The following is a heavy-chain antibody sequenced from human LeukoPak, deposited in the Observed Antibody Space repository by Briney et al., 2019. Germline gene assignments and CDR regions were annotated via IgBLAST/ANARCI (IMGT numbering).Heavy chain of an antibody. V-gene: IGHV3-23*01. CDR1: GFTFSSYG. D-gene: IGHD4-17*01. CDR2: ISGSGGST. CDR3: ATRLLYGDYAGH. J-gene: IGHJ4*02. Sequence: GGSLRLSCASSGFTFSSYGMSWVRQAPGKGLEWVSAISGSGGSTYYADSVKGRFTISRDNSKNTLYLQMSSLRAEDTAVYYCATRLLYGDYAGHWGQGTLVTVSS.